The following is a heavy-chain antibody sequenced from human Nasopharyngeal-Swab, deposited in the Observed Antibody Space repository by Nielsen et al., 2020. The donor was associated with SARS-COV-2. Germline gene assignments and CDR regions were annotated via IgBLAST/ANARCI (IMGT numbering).Heavy chain of an antibody. CDR2: IIPILAIT. V-gene: IGHV1-69*04. CDR1: GDSFSRYV. Sequence: SVKVSCKASGDSFSRYVISWVRQAPGQGLEWMGRIIPILAITNYAQKFEGRVTLTADTSTNTAYLELRSLRAEDTALYYCARGGIVVVPATMENFWFDSWGQGTLVTVSS. D-gene: IGHD2-2*01. J-gene: IGHJ5*01. CDR3: ARGGIVVVPATMENFWFDS.